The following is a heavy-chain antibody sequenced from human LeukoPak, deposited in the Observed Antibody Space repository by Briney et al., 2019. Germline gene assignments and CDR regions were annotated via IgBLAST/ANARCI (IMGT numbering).Heavy chain of an antibody. D-gene: IGHD5-18*01. CDR2: IIPILGIA. CDR1: GGTFSSYA. V-gene: IGHV1-69*04. Sequence: ASVKVSCKASGGTFSSYAISWVRQAPGQGLEWMGRIIPILGIANYAQKFQGRVTITTDESTSTAYMELSSLRSEDTAVYYCAGTAMVTYYMDVWGKGTTVTVSS. CDR3: AGTAMVTYYMDV. J-gene: IGHJ6*03.